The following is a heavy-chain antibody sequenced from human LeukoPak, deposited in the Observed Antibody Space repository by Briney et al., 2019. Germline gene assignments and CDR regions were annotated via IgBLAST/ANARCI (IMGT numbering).Heavy chain of an antibody. CDR3: ARAYQHLGGLSFPGS. CDR1: GYTFTSYA. CDR2: INTNTGNP. Sequence: ASVKVSCKASGYTFTSYAMNWVRQAPGQGLEWMGWINTNTGNPTYAQGFTGRFVFSLDTSVSTTYLQISSLKPEDTAVYYCARAYQHLGGLSFPGSWGQGTLVTVSS. J-gene: IGHJ5*02. D-gene: IGHD3-16*01. V-gene: IGHV7-4-1*02.